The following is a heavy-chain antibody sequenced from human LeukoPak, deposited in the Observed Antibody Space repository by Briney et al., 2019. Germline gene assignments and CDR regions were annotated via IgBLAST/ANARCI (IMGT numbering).Heavy chain of an antibody. CDR3: ARGIGDYYGSSGTPRRAFDP. V-gene: IGHV4-61*02. J-gene: IGHJ5*02. Sequence: SQTLSLTCTVSGGSISSGSYYWSWIRQPAGKGLEWIGRIYTSGSTNYNPSLKSRVTISVDTSKNQFSLKLSSVTAADTAVYYCARGIGDYYGSSGTPRRAFDPWGQGTLVTVSS. CDR2: IYTSGST. D-gene: IGHD3-22*01. CDR1: GGSISSGSYY.